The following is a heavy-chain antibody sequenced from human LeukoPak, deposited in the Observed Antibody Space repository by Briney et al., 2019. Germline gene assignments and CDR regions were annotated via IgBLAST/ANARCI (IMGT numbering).Heavy chain of an antibody. Sequence: SVKLSCKASGYTFTGHYMHWVRQAPGQGLEWMGWINPNSGGTNYAQKFQGRVTMTRDTPISTAYMELSRLRSDDTAVYYCARDRYDFWSGYLGENWFDPWGQGTLVTVSS. CDR2: INPNSGGT. J-gene: IGHJ5*02. CDR3: ARDRYDFWSGYLGENWFDP. D-gene: IGHD3-3*01. V-gene: IGHV1-2*02. CDR1: GYTFTGHY.